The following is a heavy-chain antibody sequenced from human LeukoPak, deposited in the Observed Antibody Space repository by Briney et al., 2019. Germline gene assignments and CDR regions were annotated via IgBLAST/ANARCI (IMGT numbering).Heavy chain of an antibody. V-gene: IGHV3-23*01. J-gene: IGHJ4*02. CDR1: GFPFRSYA. D-gene: IGHD3-22*01. Sequence: GGSLRLSCAASGFPFRSYAMSWVRQAPGKGLEWVSAISGSGGSTFYADSVKGRFTISRDNSKNTLYLQMNSLRAEDTAVYYCAKDGGVGGDYYDSSGYYLSLYWGQGTLVTVSS. CDR2: ISGSGGST. CDR3: AKDGGVGGDYYDSSGYYLSLY.